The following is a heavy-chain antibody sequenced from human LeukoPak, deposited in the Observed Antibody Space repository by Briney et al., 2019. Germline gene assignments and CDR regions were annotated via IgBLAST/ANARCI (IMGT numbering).Heavy chain of an antibody. V-gene: IGHV4-59*08. J-gene: IGHJ4*02. CDR1: GGSISSYY. D-gene: IGHD3-10*01. Sequence: PSETLSLTCTVSGGSISSYYWSWIRQPPGKGLEWIGYIYSSGSTNYNPSLKSRVTISVDTSKNHFSLKLTSVTAADTAVYYCARTYYFGSGSYHFDYWGQGALVTVSS. CDR3: ARTYYFGSGSYHFDY. CDR2: IYSSGST.